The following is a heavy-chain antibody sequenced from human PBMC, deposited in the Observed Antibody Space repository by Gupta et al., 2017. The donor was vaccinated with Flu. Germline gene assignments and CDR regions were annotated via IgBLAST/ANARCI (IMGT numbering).Heavy chain of an antibody. CDR1: GGSISSFY. CDR3: ARDRGSFLNYFYYYGMDV. J-gene: IGHJ6*02. Sequence: QVQLQASGPGLVKPSETLSLTCHVSGGSISSFYWSWIRQPPGKGLEWIGFIYYSGGTYYNPSLKSRVTMSIDTSKNQCSLKLSSVTAADTAVYYCARDRGSFLNYFYYYGMDVWGQGTTVTVSS. D-gene: IGHD1-26*01. V-gene: IGHV4-59*01. CDR2: IYYSGGT.